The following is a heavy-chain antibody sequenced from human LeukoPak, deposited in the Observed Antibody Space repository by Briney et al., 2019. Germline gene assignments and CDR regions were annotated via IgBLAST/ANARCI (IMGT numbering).Heavy chain of an antibody. CDR1: GYSFTSYW. CDR3: ARPSFYGSGSYYNRYYMDV. CDR2: IYPGDSDT. Sequence: GESLKISCKGSGYSFTSYWIDWVRQMPGKGLEWMGIIYPGDSDTRYNPSFQGHVTISADKSISTAYLHWSSLKASDTAMYYCARPSFYGSGSYYNRYYMDVWGKGTTVTVSS. V-gene: IGHV5-51*01. J-gene: IGHJ6*03. D-gene: IGHD3-10*01.